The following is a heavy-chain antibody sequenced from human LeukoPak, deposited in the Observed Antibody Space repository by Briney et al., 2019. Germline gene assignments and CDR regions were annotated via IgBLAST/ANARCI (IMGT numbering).Heavy chain of an antibody. CDR2: IRYDGSNK. CDR3: ARARRSGGITMVRGVKDRGWFDS. D-gene: IGHD3-10*01. J-gene: IGHJ5*01. Sequence: GGSLRLSCAASGFTFSSYGMHWVRQAPGKGLEWVTFIRYDGSNKYYADSVKGRFTISRDNSKNTLYLQMNSLRAEDTAVFYCARARRSGGITMVRGVKDRGWFDSWGQGILVTVSS. CDR1: GFTFSSYG. V-gene: IGHV3-30*02.